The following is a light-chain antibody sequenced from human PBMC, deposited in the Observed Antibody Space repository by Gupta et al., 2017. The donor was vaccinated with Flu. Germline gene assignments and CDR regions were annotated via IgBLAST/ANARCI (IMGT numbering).Light chain of an antibody. CDR3: QHLGT. CDR1: QSVGSH. CDR2: GAA. J-gene: IGKJ2*01. Sequence: AVSPGERATLSCRASQSVGSHLAWYHQTPGQPPRLLIYGAATRATGVPDRFSGSGSGTEFTLTISSLRSEDFGVYYCQHLGTFGQGTKLEIK. V-gene: IGKV3-15*01.